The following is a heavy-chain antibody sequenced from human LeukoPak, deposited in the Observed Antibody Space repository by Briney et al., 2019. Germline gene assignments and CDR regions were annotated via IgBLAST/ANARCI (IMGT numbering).Heavy chain of an antibody. CDR2: IVVGSGNT. J-gene: IGHJ4*02. Sequence: SVKVSCKASGFTFTSSAMQWVRQARGQRLEWIGWIVVGSGNTNYAQKFQERVTITRNMSTSTAYMELSSLRSEDTAVYYCAAFGGYYYDSSGYYPFDYWGQGTLVTVSS. V-gene: IGHV1-58*02. CDR3: AAFGGYYYDSSGYYPFDY. CDR1: GFTFTSSA. D-gene: IGHD3-22*01.